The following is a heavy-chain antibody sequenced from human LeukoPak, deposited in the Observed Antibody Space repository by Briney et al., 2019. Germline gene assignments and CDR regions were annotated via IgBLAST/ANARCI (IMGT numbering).Heavy chain of an antibody. CDR3: ARVFYDFWSGYYGLAAGFDP. J-gene: IGHJ5*02. CDR1: GYTFTSYG. V-gene: IGHV1-69*13. CDR2: IIPIFGTA. Sequence: SVKVSCKASGYTFTSYGISWVRQAPGQGLEWMGGIIPIFGTANYAQKFQGRVTITADESTSTAYMELSSLRSEDTAVYYCARVFYDFWSGYYGLAAGFDPWGQGTLVTVSS. D-gene: IGHD3-3*01.